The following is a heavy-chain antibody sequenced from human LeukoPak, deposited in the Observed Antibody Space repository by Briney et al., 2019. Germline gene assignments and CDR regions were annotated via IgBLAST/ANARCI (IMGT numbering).Heavy chain of an antibody. D-gene: IGHD2-8*01. CDR2: TNSGGTST. V-gene: IGHV3-23*01. J-gene: IGHJ4*02. CDR3: AKQSYARSLGE. CDR1: GFPFSDFS. Sequence: GGSLRLSCATSGFPFSDFSMSWVRQAPGKGLEWISTTNSGGTSTYYAESVKGRFTISRDNPKNTLYLQMSSLRVEDTAVYYCAKQSYARSLGEGGPGTLVTVSS.